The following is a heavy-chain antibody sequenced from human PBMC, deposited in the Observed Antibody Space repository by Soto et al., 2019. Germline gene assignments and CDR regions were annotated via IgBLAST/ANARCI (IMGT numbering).Heavy chain of an antibody. CDR2: IYYSGST. D-gene: IGHD5-18*01. CDR3: ARDLGSYGYSSYYYGMDV. J-gene: IGHJ6*02. Sequence: SETLSLTCTVSGGSISSYYWSWIRQPPGKGLEWIGYIYYSGSTNYNPSLKSRVTISVDTSKNQFSLKLSPVTAADTAVYYCARDLGSYGYSSYYYGMDVWGQGTTVTVSS. V-gene: IGHV4-59*01. CDR1: GGSISSYY.